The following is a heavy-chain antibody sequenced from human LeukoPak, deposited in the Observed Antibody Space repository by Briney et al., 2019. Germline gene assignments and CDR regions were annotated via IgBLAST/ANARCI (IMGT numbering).Heavy chain of an antibody. V-gene: IGHV3-30*02. D-gene: IGHD5-12*01. CDR1: GFTFSSYG. J-gene: IGHJ4*02. Sequence: PGGSLRLSCAASGFTFSSYGMHWVRQAPGKGLEWVAFIRFDDEHSVKGRFTISRDNSKNTLYLQMNSLRAEDTAVYYCAKLDGTITDYWGQGTLVTVSS. CDR2: IRFD. CDR3: AKLDGTITDY.